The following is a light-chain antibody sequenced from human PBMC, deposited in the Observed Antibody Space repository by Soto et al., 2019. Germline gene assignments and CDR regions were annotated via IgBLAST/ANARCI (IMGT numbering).Light chain of an antibody. CDR1: SSDVGGYNC. CDR3: CSYAGSYTYV. V-gene: IGLV2-11*01. J-gene: IGLJ1*01. CDR2: DVS. Sequence: QLVLTQPRSVSGSPGQSVTISCTGTSSDVGGYNCVSWYQQHPGKAPKLMIYDVSKRPSGVPDRFSGSKSGNTASLTISGLQAEDEADYYCCSYAGSYTYVFGTGTKVTVL.